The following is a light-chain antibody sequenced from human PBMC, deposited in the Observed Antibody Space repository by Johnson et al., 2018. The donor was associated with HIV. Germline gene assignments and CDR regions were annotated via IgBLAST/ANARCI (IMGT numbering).Light chain of an antibody. CDR1: TSNIGNNY. V-gene: IGLV1-51*02. CDR2: END. J-gene: IGLJ1*01. Sequence: QPVLTQPPSVSAAPGQNVTISCSGSTSNIGNNYISWYQQLPGTAPKLLIYENDKRPSGISDRFSGSKSGTPATLGIPGLQTGDEVDYYCGACDTSLIAFVFGTGTTVTVL. CDR3: GACDTSLIAFV.